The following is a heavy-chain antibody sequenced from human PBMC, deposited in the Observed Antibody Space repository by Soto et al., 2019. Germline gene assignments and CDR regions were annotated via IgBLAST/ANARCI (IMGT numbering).Heavy chain of an antibody. CDR3: ARGPFRTITGTTAGGYYYYGMDV. D-gene: IGHD1-7*01. CDR2: ISAYNGNT. J-gene: IGHJ6*02. Sequence: ASVKVSCKASGYTFTSYGISWVRQAPGQGLEWMGWISAYNGNTNYAQKLQGRVTMTTDTSTSTAYMELRSLRSDDTAVYYCARGPFRTITGTTAGGYYYYGMDVWGQGTTVTVS. CDR1: GYTFTSYG. V-gene: IGHV1-18*01.